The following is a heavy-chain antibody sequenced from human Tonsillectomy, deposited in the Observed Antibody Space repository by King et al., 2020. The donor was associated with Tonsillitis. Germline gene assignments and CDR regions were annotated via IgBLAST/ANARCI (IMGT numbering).Heavy chain of an antibody. Sequence: QVQLQQWGAGLLKPWETLSVTCAFYGGSFSDAYRTWIRQSPGKGLVWIGEVSHSGSIAYNTSLRGEVTISLDKCKCQFSLNVTSVAAADSAIYYCASGRERHSYGLYYGLDVWGQGTTVPVS. D-gene: IGHD5-18*01. CDR1: GGSFSDAY. V-gene: IGHV4-34*01. CDR3: ASGRERHSYGLYYGLDV. CDR2: VSHSGSI. J-gene: IGHJ6*02.